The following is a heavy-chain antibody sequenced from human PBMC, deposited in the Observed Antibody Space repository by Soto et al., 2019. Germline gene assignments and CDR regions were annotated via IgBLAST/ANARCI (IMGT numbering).Heavy chain of an antibody. V-gene: IGHV4-59*01. J-gene: IGHJ5*02. Sequence: PSETLPLTCTVSGGSISSYYWSWIRQPPGKGLEWIGYFYYSASTNYNPSLKIRVTISVDTSKNQFSLKLSSVTAADTAVDYCARGGSFYYDSSGYYNWFEPWGQGTMVTVSS. D-gene: IGHD3-22*01. CDR1: GGSISSYY. CDR2: FYYSAST. CDR3: ARGGSFYYDSSGYYNWFEP.